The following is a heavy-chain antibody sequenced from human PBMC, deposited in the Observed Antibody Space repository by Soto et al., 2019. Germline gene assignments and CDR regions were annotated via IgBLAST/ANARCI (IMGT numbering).Heavy chain of an antibody. D-gene: IGHD3-9*01. CDR2: INPNSGGT. CDR3: ARAKGGDDILNGYLTPFDY. Sequence: GASVKVSCKSSGYTFTGYYMHWVRQAPGQGLEWMGWINPNSGGTNYAQKFQGRVTMTRDTSISTAYMELSRLRSDDTAVYYCARAKGGDDILNGYLTPFDYWGQGTLVTVSS. CDR1: GYTFTGYY. J-gene: IGHJ4*02. V-gene: IGHV1-2*02.